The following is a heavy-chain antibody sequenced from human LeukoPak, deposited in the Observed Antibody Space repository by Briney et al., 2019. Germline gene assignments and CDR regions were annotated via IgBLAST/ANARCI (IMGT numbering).Heavy chain of an antibody. Sequence: GRSLRLSCAASGFTFSSHAIHWVRQPPGKGLEWVAVISYDGSNKNYADSVKGRFTISRDNSKDTLYLQMSSLRTEDMALYYCARVTQTLLWFGEFSDWGRGTLVTVSS. D-gene: IGHD3-10*01. CDR1: GFTFSSHA. V-gene: IGHV3-30*04. CDR3: ARVTQTLLWFGEFSD. J-gene: IGHJ4*02. CDR2: ISYDGSNK.